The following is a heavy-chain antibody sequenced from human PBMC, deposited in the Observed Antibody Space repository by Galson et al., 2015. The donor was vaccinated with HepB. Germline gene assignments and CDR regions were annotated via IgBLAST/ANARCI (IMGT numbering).Heavy chain of an antibody. CDR1: GFIFSNYA. V-gene: IGHV3-23*01. CDR3: VPSSGYNYWEDDFDY. D-gene: IGHD5-24*01. Sequence: SLRLSCAASGFIFSNYAMSWVRQVPGKGLEWVSTISGSIGSTYYADSVKGRFTISRDNSQSTLYLHMNSLRVEDTAVYYCVPSSGYNYWEDDFDYWGQGTLVTVSS. CDR2: ISGSIGST. J-gene: IGHJ4*02.